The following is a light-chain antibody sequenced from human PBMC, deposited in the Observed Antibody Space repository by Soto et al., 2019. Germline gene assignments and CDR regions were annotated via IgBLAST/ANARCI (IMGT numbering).Light chain of an antibody. CDR1: QSVSSNS. Sequence: EIVLTQSPDTLSLSPGERATLSCRASQSVSSNSLAWYQQKPGQAPRLLIDGASSRATGIPDRFSGGGCGAEVSPTISRMEPEDFSVYYCRLYGRSTTYTFGQGTRVDIK. CDR2: GAS. CDR3: RLYGRSTTYT. V-gene: IGKV3-20*01. J-gene: IGKJ2*01.